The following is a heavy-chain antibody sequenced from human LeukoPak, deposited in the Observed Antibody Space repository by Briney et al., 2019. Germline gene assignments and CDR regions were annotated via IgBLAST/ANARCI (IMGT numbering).Heavy chain of an antibody. D-gene: IGHD5-24*01. CDR3: AKDLSPARRDGYKD. CDR1: GFTFSSYG. V-gene: IGHV3-30*02. J-gene: IGHJ4*02. CDR2: IRYDGSNK. Sequence: GGSLRLSCAASGFTFSSYGMHWVRQAPGKGLKWVAFIRYDGSNKYYADSVKGRFTISRDNSKNTLYLQMNSLRAEDTAVYYCAKDLSPARRDGYKDWGQGTLVTVSS.